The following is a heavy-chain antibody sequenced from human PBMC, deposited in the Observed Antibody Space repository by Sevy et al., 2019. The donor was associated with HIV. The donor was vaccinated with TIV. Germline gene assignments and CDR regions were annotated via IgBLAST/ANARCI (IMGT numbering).Heavy chain of an antibody. CDR2: INPDSGGT. V-gene: IGHV1-2*02. CDR1: GYTFTGYY. CDR3: ERYHCSGNGCYEYNYNGMDV. D-gene: IGHD2-15*01. J-gene: IGHJ6*02. Sequence: ASVKVSCKASGYTFTGYYIHWVRQAPGQGLEWMGWINPDSGGTEYAQNFQSRVTMTRDTSISTAYREVSRLRSDDTAVYYCERYHCSGNGCYEYNYNGMDVWGHGTTVTVSS.